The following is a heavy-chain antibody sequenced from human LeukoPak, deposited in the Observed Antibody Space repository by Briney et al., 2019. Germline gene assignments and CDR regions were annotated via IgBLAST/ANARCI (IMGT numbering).Heavy chain of an antibody. Sequence: GGSLRLSCAASGFTFSSYWMSWVRQAPGKGLEWVSYISSSSSTIYYADSVKGRFTISRDNAKNSLYLQMNSLRAEDTAVYYCAREVRGGDYDYWGQGTLVTVSS. J-gene: IGHJ4*02. D-gene: IGHD2-21*01. V-gene: IGHV3-48*04. CDR2: ISSSSSTI. CDR1: GFTFSSYW. CDR3: AREVRGGDYDY.